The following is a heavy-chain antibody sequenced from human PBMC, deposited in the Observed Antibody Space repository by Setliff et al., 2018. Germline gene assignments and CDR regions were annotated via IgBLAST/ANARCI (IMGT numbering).Heavy chain of an antibody. Sequence: KTSETLSLTCTVSGGSISRGSYDWSWIRQPAGKGLEWIGRTYTSGSTNYNPSLKSRVTISVDTSKNQFSLKLSSVTAADTAVYYCARGGYSYGLGGFPLDYWGQGTLVTVSS. CDR2: TYTSGST. J-gene: IGHJ4*02. CDR1: GGSISRGSYD. CDR3: ARGGYSYGLGGFPLDY. V-gene: IGHV4-61*02. D-gene: IGHD5-18*01.